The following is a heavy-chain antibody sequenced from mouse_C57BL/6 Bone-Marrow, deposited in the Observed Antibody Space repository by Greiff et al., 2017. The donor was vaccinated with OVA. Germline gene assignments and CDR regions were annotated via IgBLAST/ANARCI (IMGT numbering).Heavy chain of an antibody. Sequence: EVQLVESGEGLVKPGGSLKLSCAASGFTFSSYAMSWVRQTPEKRLEWDAYISSGGDYIYYADTVKGRFTISRDNARNTLYLQMSSLKSEDTAMYYCTRDDYDATWYFDVWGTGTTVTVSS. D-gene: IGHD2-4*01. V-gene: IGHV5-9-1*02. CDR2: ISSGGDYI. CDR1: GFTFSSYA. J-gene: IGHJ1*03. CDR3: TRDDYDATWYFDV.